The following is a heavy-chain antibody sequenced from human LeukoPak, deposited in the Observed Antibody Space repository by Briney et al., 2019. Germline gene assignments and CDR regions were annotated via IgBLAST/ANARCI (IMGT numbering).Heavy chain of an antibody. Sequence: SETLSLTCAVYGGSFSGYYWSWIRQPPGEGLEWIGEINHSGSTNYNPSLKSRVTISVDTSKNQFSLKLSSVTAADTAVYYCARTVTVTTSAFDIWGQGTMVTVSS. CDR2: INHSGST. V-gene: IGHV4-34*01. CDR1: GGSFSGYY. CDR3: ARTVTVTTSAFDI. J-gene: IGHJ3*02. D-gene: IGHD4-17*01.